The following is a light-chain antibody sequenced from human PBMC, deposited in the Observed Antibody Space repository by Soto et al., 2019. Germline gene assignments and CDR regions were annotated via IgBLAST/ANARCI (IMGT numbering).Light chain of an antibody. CDR1: QSVSAN. J-gene: IGKJ1*01. CDR2: STS. CDR3: QQYSDWPRT. Sequence: EILMTQSPATLPVSPGERATLSCRASQSVSANLAWYQHKPGQAPRLLIYSTSTRATGIPARFSGSGSGTHFILSISSLQSEDFALYYCQQYSDWPRTFGQGTKVEIK. V-gene: IGKV3-15*01.